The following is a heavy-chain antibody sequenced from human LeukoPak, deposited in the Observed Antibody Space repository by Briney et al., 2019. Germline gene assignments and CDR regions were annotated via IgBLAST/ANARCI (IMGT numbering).Heavy chain of an antibody. CDR1: GFTFNNYA. V-gene: IGHV3-23*01. J-gene: IGHJ6*03. D-gene: IGHD1-26*01. CDR3: ANGLAASGNFLLRDYYYFIDV. Sequence: GGALRLSCVASGFTFNNYAMHWVRQARGKGLEWVSTINDNGAATYYADSFKGRFLISRDDSKSTVYLRMNKLRVEDSGLYYCANGLAASGNFLLRDYYYFIDVWGKGTTVIVS. CDR2: INDNGAAT.